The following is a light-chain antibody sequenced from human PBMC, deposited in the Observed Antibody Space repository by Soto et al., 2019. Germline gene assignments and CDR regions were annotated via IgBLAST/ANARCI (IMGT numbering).Light chain of an antibody. J-gene: IGKJ5*01. V-gene: IGKV3-20*01. CDR1: QSVSSSY. CDR3: QRYGSSPLIT. CDR2: AAS. Sequence: ENVLTQSPGTLSLSPGERATLSCRASQSVSSSYLAWYQQKPGQAPRLLIYAASSRAAGIPDRFSGGGSGTDFTLTISRLEPEDSAVYFCQRYGSSPLITFGQGTRLEIK.